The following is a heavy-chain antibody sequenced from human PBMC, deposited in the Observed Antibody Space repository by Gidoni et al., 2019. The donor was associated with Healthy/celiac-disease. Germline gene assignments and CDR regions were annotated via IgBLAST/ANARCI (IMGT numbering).Heavy chain of an antibody. V-gene: IGHV4-39*01. J-gene: IGHJ5*02. CDR2: IYYSGST. D-gene: IGHD3-10*01. CDR1: GGSISSSSYY. CDR3: ASGDDYYGSGTAGDWFDP. Sequence: QLQLQESGPGLVKPSETLSLTCTVSGGSISSSSYYWGWIRQPPGKGLAWIGSIYYSGSTYYNPSLKSRVTISVDTSKNQFSLKLSSVTAADTAVYYCASGDDYYGSGTAGDWFDPWGQGTLVTVSS.